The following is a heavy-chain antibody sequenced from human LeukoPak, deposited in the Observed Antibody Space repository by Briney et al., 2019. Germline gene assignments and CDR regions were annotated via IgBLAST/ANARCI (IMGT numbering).Heavy chain of an antibody. Sequence: SETLSLTCTVSGGSISSGDYYWGWIRQPPGKGLEWIGSIYYSGSTYYNPSLKSRVTISFDTSKNQFSLNLSSVTAADTAVYYCARGNWRYYDSSGYHYFDYWGQGTLVTVSS. J-gene: IGHJ4*02. D-gene: IGHD3-22*01. CDR3: ARGNWRYYDSSGYHYFDY. CDR1: GGSISSGDYY. CDR2: IYYSGST. V-gene: IGHV4-39*07.